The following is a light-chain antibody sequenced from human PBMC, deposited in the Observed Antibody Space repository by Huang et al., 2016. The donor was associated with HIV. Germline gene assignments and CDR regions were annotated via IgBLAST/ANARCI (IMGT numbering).Light chain of an antibody. V-gene: IGKV1-39*01. Sequence: DIQMTQSPSSLSASVGDRVTITCRASQSINTYLNWYQQKPGKAPKLLIYAASRLQSGVPSRFSGSGSGTDFTLTISSLQPEDFATYYCQESYSTPRAFGPGTKVDIE. CDR2: AAS. CDR1: QSINTY. CDR3: QESYSTPRA. J-gene: IGKJ3*01.